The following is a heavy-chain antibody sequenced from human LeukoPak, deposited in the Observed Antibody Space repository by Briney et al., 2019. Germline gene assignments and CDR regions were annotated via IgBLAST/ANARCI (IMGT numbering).Heavy chain of an antibody. CDR2: ITGSGGTT. V-gene: IGHV3-23*01. Sequence: GGSLRLSCAAAGFSFSSYGMSWVRQAPGKGLEWISAITGSGGTTYYADSVEGRFTISRDNSKNTVYLQMNSLRPEDTAVYYCAARRLTVTTEIDYWGQGTLVTVSS. CDR1: GFSFSSYG. CDR3: AARRLTVTTEIDY. J-gene: IGHJ4*02. D-gene: IGHD4-17*01.